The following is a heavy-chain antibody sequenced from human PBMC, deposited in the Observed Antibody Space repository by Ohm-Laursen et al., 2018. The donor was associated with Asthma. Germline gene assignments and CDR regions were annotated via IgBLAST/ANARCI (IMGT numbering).Heavy chain of an antibody. J-gene: IGHJ3*02. Sequence: SLRLSCAASGFTFRSYAMHWVRQAPGKGLEWVAVMSYDGSLKYYADSVKGRFTISRDNSKNTLYLQMNSLRAEDTAVYYCARRDFSGGDTNAAFDIWGQGTMVAVSS. CDR3: ARRDFSGGDTNAAFDI. V-gene: IGHV3-30-3*01. CDR2: MSYDGSLK. CDR1: GFTFRSYA. D-gene: IGHD2-21*02.